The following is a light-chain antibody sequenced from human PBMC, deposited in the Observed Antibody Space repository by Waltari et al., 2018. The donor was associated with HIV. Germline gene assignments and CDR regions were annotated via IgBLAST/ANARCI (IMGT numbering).Light chain of an antibody. Sequence: QSVLTQPPSVSAAPGHKVVISCSGGSSNIGTNYVSWFQQLPRTAPKFIIYDNNKRPSGIPDRFSGSRSGTSATLSITGLQSGDEADYYCGTWDTSLSAGVFGGGTKVTVL. CDR1: SSNIGTNY. V-gene: IGLV1-51*01. J-gene: IGLJ3*02. CDR3: GTWDTSLSAGV. CDR2: DNN.